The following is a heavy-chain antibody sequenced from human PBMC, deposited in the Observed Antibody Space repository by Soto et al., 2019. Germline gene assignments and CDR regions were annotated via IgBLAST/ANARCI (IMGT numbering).Heavy chain of an antibody. J-gene: IGHJ4*02. CDR2: IYHSGST. CDR3: ARVDHDYGDYHFDY. D-gene: IGHD4-17*01. Sequence: SETLSLTCAVSSGSISSSNWWSWVRQPPGKGLEWIGEIYHSGSTNYNPSLKSRVTISVDKSKNQFSLKLSSVTAADTAVYYCARVDHDYGDYHFDYWGQGTLVTVSS. CDR1: SGSISSSNW. V-gene: IGHV4-4*02.